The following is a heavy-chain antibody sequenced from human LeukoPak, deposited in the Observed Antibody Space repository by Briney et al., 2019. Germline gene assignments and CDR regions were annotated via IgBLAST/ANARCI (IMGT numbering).Heavy chain of an antibody. CDR3: ASSQQGNENYYMDV. D-gene: IGHD1-1*01. J-gene: IGHJ6*03. V-gene: IGHV1-69*06. Sequence: ASVKVSCKASGAAFSSYSISWVRQAPGQGLEWMGAIIPIFDTANYAQKFQGRVTITADKSTSTAYMELSSLRSEDTAVYYCASSQQGNENYYMDVWGKGTTVTVSS. CDR2: IIPIFDTA. CDR1: GAAFSSYS.